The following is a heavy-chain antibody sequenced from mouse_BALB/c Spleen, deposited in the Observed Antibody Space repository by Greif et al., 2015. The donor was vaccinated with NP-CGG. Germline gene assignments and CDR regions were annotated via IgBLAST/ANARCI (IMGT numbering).Heavy chain of an antibody. CDR1: GFNIKDTY. D-gene: IGHD3-2*01. CDR2: IDPANGNT. J-gene: IGHJ3*01. Sequence: VQLKQSGAELVKPGASVKLSCTASGFNIKDTYMHWVKQRPEQGLEWIGRIDPANGNTKYDPKFQGKATITADTSSNTAYLQLSSLTSEDTAVYYCARDRVFLPWFAYWGQGTLVTVSA. V-gene: IGHV14-3*02. CDR3: ARDRVFLPWFAY.